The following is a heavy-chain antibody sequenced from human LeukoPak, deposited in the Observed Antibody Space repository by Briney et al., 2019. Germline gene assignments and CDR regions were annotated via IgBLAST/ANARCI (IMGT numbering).Heavy chain of an antibody. V-gene: IGHV3-23*01. CDR3: AKDLVDYYDSSGYYSSSGY. CDR1: GFTFSSYA. D-gene: IGHD3-22*01. Sequence: GGSLRLSCAASGFTFSSYAKSWVRQAPGKGLEWVSAISGSGGSTYYADSVKGRFTISRDNSKNTLYLQMNSLRAEDTAVYYCAKDLVDYYDSSGYYSSSGYWGQGTLVTVSS. CDR2: ISGSGGST. J-gene: IGHJ4*02.